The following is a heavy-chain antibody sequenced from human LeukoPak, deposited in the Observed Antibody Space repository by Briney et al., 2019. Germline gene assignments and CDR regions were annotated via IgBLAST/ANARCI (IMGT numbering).Heavy chain of an antibody. J-gene: IGHJ4*02. CDR1: GFTFSNAW. D-gene: IGHD2-21*02. CDR2: IKSKTDGGTT. V-gene: IGHV3-15*01. Sequence: PGGSLRLSCAASGFTFSNAWMSWVRQAPGKGLEWVGRIKSKTDGGTTDYAAPVKGRFTISRDDSKNTLYLQMNSLKTEDTAVSYCTTSVVVTASPAYSGQGTLVTVST. CDR3: TTSVVVTASPAY.